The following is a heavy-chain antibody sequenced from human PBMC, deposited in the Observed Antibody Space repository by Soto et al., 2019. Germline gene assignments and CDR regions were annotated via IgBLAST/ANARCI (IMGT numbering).Heavy chain of an antibody. CDR1: GGSFSGYI. CDR3: ARRGPRDTITIFGVVKSWFDP. J-gene: IGHJ5*02. Sequence: SETLSPTCAVHGGSFSGYIWSWIRQPPGKGLEWIGEINDSGSTNYNPSLKSRVTISLDTSKNQFSLKLSSVTAADTALFYCARRGPRDTITIFGVVKSWFDPWGQGTLVTVSS. V-gene: IGHV4-34*01. CDR2: INDSGST. D-gene: IGHD3-3*01.